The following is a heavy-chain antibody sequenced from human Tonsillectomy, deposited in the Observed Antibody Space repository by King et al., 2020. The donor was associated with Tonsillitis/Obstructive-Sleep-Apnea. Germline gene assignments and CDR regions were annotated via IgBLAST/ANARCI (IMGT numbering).Heavy chain of an antibody. D-gene: IGHD6-19*01. J-gene: IGHJ3*02. CDR3: ARERTNSGWDHDAFDI. CDR1: GGTSSSYA. V-gene: IGHV1-69*01. Sequence: SAKVSCQASGGTSSSYAISWVRQAPGQGLEWMGGIIPIFGTANYAQKFQGRVTITADESTSTAYMELSSLRSEDTAVYYCARERTNSGWDHDAFDIWGQGTMVTVSS. CDR2: IIPIFGTA.